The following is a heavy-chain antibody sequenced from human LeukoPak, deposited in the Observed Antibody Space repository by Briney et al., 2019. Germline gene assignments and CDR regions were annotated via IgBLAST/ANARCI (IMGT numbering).Heavy chain of an antibody. D-gene: IGHD4-17*01. CDR1: GFTFSSYS. CDR2: ISSSSSYI. J-gene: IGHJ6*03. CDR3: ARVYGDFYYYYYYMDV. V-gene: IGHV3-21*01. Sequence: PGGSLRLSCAASGFTFSSYSMNWVRQAPGKGLEWVSSISSSSSYIYYADSVKGRFTTSRDNAKNSLYLQMNSLRAEDTAVYYCARVYGDFYYYYYYMDVWGKGTTVTVSS.